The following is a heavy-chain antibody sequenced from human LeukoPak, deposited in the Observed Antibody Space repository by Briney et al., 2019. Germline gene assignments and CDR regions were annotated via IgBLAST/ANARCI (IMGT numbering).Heavy chain of an antibody. CDR3: AREGLGLRLGELSFPPSYYYYMDV. Sequence: PGGSLRLSCAASGFTFSSYAMSWVRQAPGKGLEWVSSISSSSYIYYADSVKGRFTISRDNSKNTLYLQMNSLRAEDTAVYYCAREGLGLRLGELSFPPSYYYYMDVWGKGTTVTVSS. CDR1: GFTFSSYA. V-gene: IGHV3-21*01. D-gene: IGHD3-16*02. CDR2: ISSSSYI. J-gene: IGHJ6*03.